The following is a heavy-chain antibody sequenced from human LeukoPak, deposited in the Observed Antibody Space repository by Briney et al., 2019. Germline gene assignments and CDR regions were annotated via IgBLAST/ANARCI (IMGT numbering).Heavy chain of an antibody. J-gene: IGHJ4*02. V-gene: IGHV1-18*01. CDR1: GYTFTSYG. CDR3: ARGGSSGYYPDY. D-gene: IGHD3-22*01. Sequence: ASVKVSCKSSGYTFTSYGIIWVRQAPGQGLEWMGWITAYNDNTNYAQKLQGRVTMTTDTSTSTAYMELRSLRSDDTAVYYCARGGSSGYYPDYWGQGTLVTVSS. CDR2: ITAYNDNT.